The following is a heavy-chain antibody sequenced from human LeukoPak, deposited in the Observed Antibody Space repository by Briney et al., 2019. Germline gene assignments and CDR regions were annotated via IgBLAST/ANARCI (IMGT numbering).Heavy chain of an antibody. D-gene: IGHD3-22*01. Sequence: GGSLRLSCAASGFTFSIYAMSWVRQAPGKGLQWVSSITSRGESTWYVDSVKGRFTISRDNSKNTLYLQMNSLRAEDTAVYYCAKPYYYDSSDNYYGNFDYWGQGTLVTVSS. CDR1: GFTFSIYA. CDR2: ITSRGEST. J-gene: IGHJ4*02. CDR3: AKPYYYDSSDNYYGNFDY. V-gene: IGHV3-23*01.